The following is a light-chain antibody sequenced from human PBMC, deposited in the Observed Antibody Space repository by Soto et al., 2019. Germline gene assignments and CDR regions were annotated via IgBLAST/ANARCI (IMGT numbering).Light chain of an antibody. CDR3: QQYGSLSWT. Sequence: IVLTHSPATLSFSPLYRSTHSFSSSQNVDSNYLAWYQQKPGQAPRIIIFGASGRATGIPDRFSGSGSGTDFTLTISRLEPEDFAVYYCQQYGSLSWTFGQGTKVDI. J-gene: IGKJ1*01. V-gene: IGKV3-20*01. CDR1: QNVDSNY. CDR2: GAS.